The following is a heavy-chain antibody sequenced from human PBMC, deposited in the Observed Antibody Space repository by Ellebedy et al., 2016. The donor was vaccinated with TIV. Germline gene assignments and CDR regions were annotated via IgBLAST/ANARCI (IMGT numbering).Heavy chain of an antibody. D-gene: IGHD6-6*01. CDR1: GFSLTGSD. Sequence: PGGSLRLSCAASGFSLTGSDLHWVRRPTGKGLEWVSASGAAGDTYYPDSVRGRFTISRESAKNSFYLQMNSLRAEDTAVYYCARRIAARPDYYYAMDVWGQGTTVTVAS. J-gene: IGHJ6*02. CDR2: SGAAGDT. V-gene: IGHV3-13*01. CDR3: ARRIAARPDYYYAMDV.